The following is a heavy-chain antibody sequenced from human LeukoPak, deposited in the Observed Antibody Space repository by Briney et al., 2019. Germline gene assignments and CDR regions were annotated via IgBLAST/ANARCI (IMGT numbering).Heavy chain of an antibody. CDR3: AKDLVLGIVEVPAAFDY. V-gene: IGHV3-30*18. J-gene: IGHJ4*02. CDR2: ISYDGSNK. Sequence: HPGGSLRLSCAASGFTFSAYGMHWVRQAPGKGLEWVAVISYDGSNKYYADSVKGRFTISRDNSRNTLYLQMNSLRTEDTAVYYCAKDLVLGIVEVPAAFDYWGQGTLVTVSS. D-gene: IGHD2-2*03. CDR1: GFTFSAYG.